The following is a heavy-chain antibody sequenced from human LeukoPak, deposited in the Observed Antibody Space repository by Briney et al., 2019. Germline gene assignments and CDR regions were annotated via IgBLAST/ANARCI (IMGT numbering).Heavy chain of an antibody. CDR3: AREIAADRGFDS. D-gene: IGHD6-6*01. CDR1: DGSITNND. Sequence: SETLSLTCTVSDGSITNNDWSWVRQTPGKGLEFIGYVHYSGTTNYNPSLRSRVTISIDTSRKHFFLKLKSVTAADTAVYYCAREIAADRGFDSWGQGTLVTVSS. CDR2: VHYSGTT. J-gene: IGHJ4*02. V-gene: IGHV4-59*01.